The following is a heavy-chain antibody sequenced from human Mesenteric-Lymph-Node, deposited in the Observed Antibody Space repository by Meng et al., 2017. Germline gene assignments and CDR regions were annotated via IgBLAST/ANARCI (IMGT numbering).Heavy chain of an antibody. D-gene: IGHD6-19*01. CDR1: GCSVSSGGYY. Sequence: VPPQASGPGLPKPSQSLFLTFTVSGCSVSSGGYYWTLIRHHPGKGLEWFGHIYYSGSTFYNPSLKRRVIISIDTSKNQFSLNLRSVTAADTAVYYCARVSSGWDYFDYWGQGTLVTVSS. J-gene: IGHJ4*02. CDR2: IYYSGST. CDR3: ARVSSGWDYFDY. V-gene: IGHV4-31*03.